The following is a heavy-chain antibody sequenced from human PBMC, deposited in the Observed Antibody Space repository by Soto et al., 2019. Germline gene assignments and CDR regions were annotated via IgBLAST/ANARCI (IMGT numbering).Heavy chain of an antibody. V-gene: IGHV4-30-4*01. D-gene: IGHD5-12*01. CDR1: GASISSGDYF. CDR3: AREKGYISGPKNFDY. Sequence: PSGTLSLTCTVSGASISSGDYFWSWIRQSPGKGLEWIGYIYDSGSSYYNPSLKSRVTMSVDTSKNQFSLKLRSVTAADTAVYYCAREKGYISGPKNFDYWGQGTLVTVSS. J-gene: IGHJ4*02. CDR2: IYDSGSS.